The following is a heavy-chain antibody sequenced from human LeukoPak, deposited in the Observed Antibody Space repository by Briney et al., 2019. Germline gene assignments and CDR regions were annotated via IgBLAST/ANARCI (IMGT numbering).Heavy chain of an antibody. V-gene: IGHV1-69*01. Sequence: SVKVTCKASGGTFSSYAFSWVRQAPGQGLEWMGGIIPIFGTANYAQKFQGRVTITADESTSTAYMELSSLRAEDTAVYYCARCPVTMVRGVIIVDAFDIWGQGTMVTVSS. J-gene: IGHJ3*02. CDR1: GGTFSSYA. CDR3: ARCPVTMVRGVIIVDAFDI. CDR2: IIPIFGTA. D-gene: IGHD3-10*01.